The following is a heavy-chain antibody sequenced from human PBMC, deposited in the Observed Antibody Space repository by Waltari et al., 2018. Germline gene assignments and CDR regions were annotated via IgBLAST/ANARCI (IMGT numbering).Heavy chain of an antibody. CDR2: INHNASP. J-gene: IGHJ6*03. V-gene: IGHV4-34*01. Sequence: QVQLLQWGAGLLNPSATLSLTCAVYGGSFSGSYWSWLRQLPGKGLEWLGEINHNASPDYNPSLKSRATISIETSKNQFSLKLDSVTAADTGVYYCARGWLQVAPPYYYYMDVWDRGTAVTVSS. CDR3: ARGWLQVAPPYYYYMDV. D-gene: IGHD6-19*01. CDR1: GGSFSGSY.